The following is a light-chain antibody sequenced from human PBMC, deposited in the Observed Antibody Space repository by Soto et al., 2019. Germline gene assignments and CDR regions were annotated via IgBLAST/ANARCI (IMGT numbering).Light chain of an antibody. J-gene: IGKJ1*01. V-gene: IGKV3-15*01. CDR1: QSVGSN. CDR2: AAS. CDR3: QQYNNWLRT. Sequence: EILMTQSPATLSVSPGERTTLACRASQSVGSNLAWYQQKPGQAPRLLIYAASTRASGDPARFSGSGSGTEFTLTISSLQSEDFAVYYCQQYNNWLRTFGHGTKVEIK.